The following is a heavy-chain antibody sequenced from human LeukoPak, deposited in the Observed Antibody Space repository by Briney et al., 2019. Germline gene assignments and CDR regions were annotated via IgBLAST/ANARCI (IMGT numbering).Heavy chain of an antibody. CDR1: GGPISSSSYY. J-gene: IGHJ4*02. CDR2: IYYSGSA. CDR3: ARRLAGTEDY. V-gene: IGHV4-39*01. D-gene: IGHD6-13*01. Sequence: SETLSLTCTVSGGPISSSSYYWGWIRQPPGKGLEWIGSIYYSGSAYYNPSLKSRVTISVDTSKNQFSLKLSSVTAADTAVYYCARRLAGTEDYWGQGTLVTVSS.